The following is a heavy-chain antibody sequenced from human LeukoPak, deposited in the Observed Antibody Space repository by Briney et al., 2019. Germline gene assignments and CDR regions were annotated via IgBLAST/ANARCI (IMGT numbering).Heavy chain of an antibody. Sequence: ASVKVSCKASGYTFTSYAISWVRQAPGQGLEWMGWISGYNGNRKYAQKLQGRVTMTTDTSTSTAYMELRSLRSDDTAVYYCARDAIGYCSGGSCYSTYWGQGTLVTVSS. D-gene: IGHD2-15*01. CDR1: GYTFTSYA. J-gene: IGHJ4*02. CDR2: ISGYNGNR. CDR3: ARDAIGYCSGGSCYSTY. V-gene: IGHV1-18*01.